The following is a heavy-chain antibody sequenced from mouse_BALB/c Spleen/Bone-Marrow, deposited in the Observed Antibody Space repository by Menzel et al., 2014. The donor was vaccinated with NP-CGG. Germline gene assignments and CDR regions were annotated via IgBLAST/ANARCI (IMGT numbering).Heavy chain of an antibody. Sequence: EVKLVESGGGLVQPGGSLKLSCAASGFTFSSYGMSWVRQTPDKRLELVATINSNGGSTYYPDSVKGRFTISRDNAKNTLYLQMSSLKSEDTAMYYCARDDVWYAMDYWGQGASGTVSS. J-gene: IGHJ4*01. V-gene: IGHV5-6-3*01. CDR1: GFTFSSYG. CDR2: INSNGGST. CDR3: ARDDVWYAMDY.